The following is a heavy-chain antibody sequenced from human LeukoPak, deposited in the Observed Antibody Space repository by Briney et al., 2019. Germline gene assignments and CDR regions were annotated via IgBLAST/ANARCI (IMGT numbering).Heavy chain of an antibody. J-gene: IGHJ6*03. CDR3: ARDSHTTDYYYMDV. CDR1: GFIFTSYS. V-gene: IGHV3-21*01. D-gene: IGHD1-1*01. Sequence: GGSLRLSCAASGFIFTSYSMNWVRQAPGKGLEWVSSISSSSSYIYYADSVKGRFTISRDNAKNSLYLQMNSLRAEDTAVYYCARDSHTTDYYYMDVWGKGTTVTISS. CDR2: ISSSSSYI.